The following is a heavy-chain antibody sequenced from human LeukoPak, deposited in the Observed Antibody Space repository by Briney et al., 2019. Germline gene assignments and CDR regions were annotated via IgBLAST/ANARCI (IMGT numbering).Heavy chain of an antibody. D-gene: IGHD2/OR15-2a*01. CDR3: AKGGTIYDSTTYADF. CDR2: ISYDGSDK. V-gene: IGHV3-30*18. CDR1: GFTFSSYG. J-gene: IGHJ4*02. Sequence: GGSLRLSCAASGFTFSSYGMHWVRQAPGKGLEWVALISYDGSDKSYADSVKGRLIISRDKSKNTLYLQMNGLRPEDTAVYYCAKGGTIYDSTTYADFWGQGTLVTVSS.